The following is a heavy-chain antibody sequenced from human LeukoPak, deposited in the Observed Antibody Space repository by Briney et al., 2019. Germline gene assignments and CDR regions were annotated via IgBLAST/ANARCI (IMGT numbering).Heavy chain of an antibody. CDR1: GFIFSPYN. V-gene: IGHV3-21*01. J-gene: IGHJ4*02. D-gene: IGHD3-22*01. CDR2: ISSSSTYI. CDR3: ARGSGINYYDSSGYYGTTNFDY. Sequence: GGSLRLSCAASGFIFSPYNMNWVRQAPGKGLEWVSYISSSSTYIYYADSVKGRFTISRDNAKNSLYLQMNSLRAEDTAVYYCARGSGINYYDSSGYYGTTNFDYWGQGTLVTVSS.